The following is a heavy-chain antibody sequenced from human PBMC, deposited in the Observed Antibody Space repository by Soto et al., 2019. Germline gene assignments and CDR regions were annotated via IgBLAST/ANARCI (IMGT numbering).Heavy chain of an antibody. CDR2: IYSGGST. V-gene: IGHV3-53*02. CDR3: ARLTQSSGWPW. D-gene: IGHD6-19*01. J-gene: IGHJ4*02. Sequence: EVQLVETGGGLIQPGGSLRLSCAASGFTVSSNSMSWVRQAPGKGLEWVSVIYSGGSTYYADSVKGRFTISRDNSKNTLYLQMNSLRAEDTAVYYCARLTQSSGWPWWGQGTLVTVSS. CDR1: GFTVSSNS.